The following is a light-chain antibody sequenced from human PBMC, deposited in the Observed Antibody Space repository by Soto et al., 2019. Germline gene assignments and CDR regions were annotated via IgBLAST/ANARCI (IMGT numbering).Light chain of an antibody. CDR3: SSYAGSNNLV. Sequence: QSALTQPPSASGSPGQSVTISCTGTSSDVGAYNYVSWYQQHPGKAPKLMIFEVNKRSSGVPDRFSGSKSGNTASLTVSGLQAEDEADYYCSSYAGSNNLVFGTGTKLTVL. V-gene: IGLV2-8*01. J-gene: IGLJ1*01. CDR1: SSDVGAYNY. CDR2: EVN.